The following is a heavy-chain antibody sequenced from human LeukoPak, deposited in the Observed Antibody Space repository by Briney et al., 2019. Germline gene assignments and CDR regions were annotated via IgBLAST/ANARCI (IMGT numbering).Heavy chain of an antibody. D-gene: IGHD1-1*01. Sequence: GGSLRLSCAGSGFTFSKTGMSWLRQAPGKGLEWVSDINDRGTTTYYADSVKGSFTISRDNSKNTLYLQMNSLRGEDTAVYYCAGNWKWGQGTLVTVSS. J-gene: IGHJ4*02. V-gene: IGHV3-23*01. CDR2: INDRGTTT. CDR3: AGNWK. CDR1: GFTFSKTG.